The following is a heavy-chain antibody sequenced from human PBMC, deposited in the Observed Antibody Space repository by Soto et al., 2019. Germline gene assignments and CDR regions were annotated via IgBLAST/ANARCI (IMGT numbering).Heavy chain of an antibody. CDR3: AREKRVAGTQYFDY. CDR2: ISYDGSNK. J-gene: IGHJ4*02. V-gene: IGHV3-30-3*01. CDR1: GFTFSSYA. Sequence: QVQLVESGGGVVQPGRSLRLSCAASGFTFSSYAMHWVRQAPGKGLEWVAVISYDGSNKYYADSVKGRFTISRDNSKNTLYLQMNSLRAEDTAVYYCAREKRVAGTQYFDYWGQGTLVTVSS. D-gene: IGHD6-19*01.